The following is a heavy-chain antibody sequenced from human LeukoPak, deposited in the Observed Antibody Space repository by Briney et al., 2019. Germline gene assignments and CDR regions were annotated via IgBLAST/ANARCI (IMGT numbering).Heavy chain of an antibody. Sequence: PGGSLRLSXTASGFTFSSYWMSWVRQAPGKGLEWVADIKEDGSEKYHVDSVKGRFTVSRDNAESSLYLQMNSLRAEDTAVYFCARGSGWHDFWGQGTLVTVSS. J-gene: IGHJ4*02. V-gene: IGHV3-7*04. D-gene: IGHD6-19*01. CDR1: GFTFSSYW. CDR3: ARGSGWHDF. CDR2: IKEDGSEK.